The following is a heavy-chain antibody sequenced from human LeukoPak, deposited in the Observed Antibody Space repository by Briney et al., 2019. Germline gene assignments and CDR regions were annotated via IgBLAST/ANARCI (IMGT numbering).Heavy chain of an antibody. D-gene: IGHD6-13*01. CDR3: ARVIAAAGYYYYGMDV. Sequence: PSETLSLTCTVSGGSISSSSYYWGWIRQPPGKGLEWIGEINHSGSTNYNPSLKSRVTISVDTSKNQFSLKLSSVTAADTAVYYCARVIAAAGYYYYGMDVWGQGTTVTVSS. CDR2: INHSGST. V-gene: IGHV4-39*07. CDR1: GGSISSSSYY. J-gene: IGHJ6*02.